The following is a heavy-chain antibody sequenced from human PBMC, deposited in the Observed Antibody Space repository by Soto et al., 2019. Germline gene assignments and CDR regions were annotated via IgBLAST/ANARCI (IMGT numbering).Heavy chain of an antibody. CDR1: GGFVSSGSYY. J-gene: IGHJ3*02. Sequence: QVQLQQWGAGLLKPSETLSLTCAVYGGFVSSGSYYWSWIRQPPGKGLEWIGEMSHSGGTHFNPPLKSRVTVSVDTSNNQFSLRMSSVTAADTALYYCARVERGTVTTVVDAFDIWGPGTMVTVSS. V-gene: IGHV4-34*01. D-gene: IGHD1-1*01. CDR2: MSHSGGT. CDR3: ARVERGTVTTVVDAFDI.